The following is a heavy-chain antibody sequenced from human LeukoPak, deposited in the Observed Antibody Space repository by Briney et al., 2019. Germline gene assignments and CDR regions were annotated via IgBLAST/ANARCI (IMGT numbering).Heavy chain of an antibody. Sequence: NPSETLSLTCTVSGGSISSYYWSWIRQPPGKGLEWIGYISYSGSTNYNPSLKSRVTMSLDTSKNQFSLKLSSVTAADTAVYYCVSGGYCDSASCYPNWFDPWGRGTLVTVSS. CDR3: VSGGYCDSASCYPNWFDP. CDR1: GGSISSYY. CDR2: ISYSGST. J-gene: IGHJ5*02. V-gene: IGHV4-59*01. D-gene: IGHD2-2*01.